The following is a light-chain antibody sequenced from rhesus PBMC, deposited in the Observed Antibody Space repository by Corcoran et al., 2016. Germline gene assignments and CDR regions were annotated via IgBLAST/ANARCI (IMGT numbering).Light chain of an antibody. CDR3: QQYSNWPLT. CDR1: QSVSSY. Sequence: EIVMTQSPATLSLSPGERATLSCRASQSVSSYVAWYQQKPEQAPRLLISGASSRATGIPDRWSGSGSGTDFTLSISSLEPEDFAVYYCQQYSNWPLTFGGGTKVEIK. V-gene: IGKV3S9*01. J-gene: IGKJ4*01. CDR2: GAS.